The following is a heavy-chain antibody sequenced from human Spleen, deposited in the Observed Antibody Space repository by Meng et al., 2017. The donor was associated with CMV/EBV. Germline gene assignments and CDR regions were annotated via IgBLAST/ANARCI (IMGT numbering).Heavy chain of an antibody. CDR1: GFTLSSYW. Sequence: GGSLRLSCAASGFTLSSYWMSWVRQAPGKGLEWVSVVNSGGRTYYADSVQGRFTVSRDNSKNTLYLQMNSLRAEDTAVYYCARDSQPGDGMDVWGQGTTVTVSS. D-gene: IGHD1-14*01. CDR2: VNSGGRT. J-gene: IGHJ6*02. V-gene: IGHV3-53*01. CDR3: ARDSQPGDGMDV.